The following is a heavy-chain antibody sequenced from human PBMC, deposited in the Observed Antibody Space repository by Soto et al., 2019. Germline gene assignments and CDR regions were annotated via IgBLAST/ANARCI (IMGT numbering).Heavy chain of an antibody. Sequence: EVQLLESGGGLIQPGGSLRLSCAASGFTFSSHAMTWVRQAPGEGLEWVSAINPHGGSPYYADSVKGRFTISRDNSKNTLYLQMSSLRVEDTAVYHCARVDSPTIMAGMDVWGQGTTVTVSS. V-gene: IGHV3-23*01. CDR2: INPHGGSP. CDR1: GFTFSSHA. J-gene: IGHJ6*02. CDR3: ARVDSPTIMAGMDV. D-gene: IGHD3-22*01.